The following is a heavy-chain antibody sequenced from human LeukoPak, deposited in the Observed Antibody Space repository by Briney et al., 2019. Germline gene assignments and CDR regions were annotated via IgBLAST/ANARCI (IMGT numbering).Heavy chain of an antibody. V-gene: IGHV1-18*01. Sequence: GASVKVSCKASGYTFTNYAIIWVRQAPGQGLEWMGWISDYSGNTNYAQKFQGRVTMTTDTSTSTAYMELRSLRSDDTAVYYCARESDGYNFGNLDYWGQGILVTVSS. D-gene: IGHD5-24*01. CDR3: ARESDGYNFGNLDY. CDR2: ISDYSGNT. CDR1: GYTFTNYA. J-gene: IGHJ4*02.